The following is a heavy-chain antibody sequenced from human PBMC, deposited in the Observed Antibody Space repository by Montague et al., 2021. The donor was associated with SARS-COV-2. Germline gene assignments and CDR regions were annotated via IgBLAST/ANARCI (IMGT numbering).Heavy chain of an antibody. CDR2: IYTSGST. CDR1: GGSISSGSYY. CDR3: ARVGVGTMVRGVIPAYYYYGMDV. Sequence: TLSLTCTVSGGSISSGSYYWSWIRQPAGKGLEWIGRIYTSGSTNYNPSRKSRVTISVDTSKNQFSLKLGSVTAADTAVYYCARVGVGTMVRGVIPAYYYYGMDVWGQGTTVTVSS. V-gene: IGHV4-61*02. D-gene: IGHD3-10*01. J-gene: IGHJ6*02.